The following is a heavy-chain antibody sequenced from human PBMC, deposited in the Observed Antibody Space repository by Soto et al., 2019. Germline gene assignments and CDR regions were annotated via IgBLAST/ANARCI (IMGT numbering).Heavy chain of an antibody. CDR3: ARESPLYGGSTGHFDY. CDR1: GGTFSRHA. J-gene: IGHJ4*02. CDR2: IIPLFGTT. D-gene: IGHD3-10*01. V-gene: IGHV1-69*06. Sequence: ASVKVSCKAFGGTFSRHAISWVRQAPGQGLEWMGGIIPLFGTTTYAQEFQGRVTITAEISAYTVYMELNRLRSEDTAVYYCARESPLYGGSTGHFDYWGQGSLVTVSS.